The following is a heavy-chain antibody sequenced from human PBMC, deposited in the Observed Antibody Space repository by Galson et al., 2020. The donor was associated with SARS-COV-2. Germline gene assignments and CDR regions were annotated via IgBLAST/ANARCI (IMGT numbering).Heavy chain of an antibody. D-gene: IGHD6-13*01. CDR1: GFTFSSYA. CDR2: ISYDEGNK. CDR3: AREKAASGLWGYMDV. Sequence: GESLKISCAASGFTFSSYAMHWVRQAPGKGLEWVAVISYDEGNKFYADSVKGRFTISRDNSKNTVYLQMNSLRAEDTAVYYCAREKAASGLWGYMDVWGKGTTVTIPS. J-gene: IGHJ6*03. V-gene: IGHV3-30*04.